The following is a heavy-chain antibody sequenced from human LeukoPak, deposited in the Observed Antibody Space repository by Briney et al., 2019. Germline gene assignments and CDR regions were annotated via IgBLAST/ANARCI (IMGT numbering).Heavy chain of an antibody. V-gene: IGHV1-2*02. D-gene: IGHD5-24*01. CDR2: INPNSGGT. J-gene: IGHJ3*02. CDR1: GYTFTDYY. Sequence: ASVKVSCKASGYTFTDYYIHWVRQAPGQGLEWMGWINPNSGGTNYAQKFQGRVTMTRDTSISTAYMELSRLRSDDTAVYYCARARGDGYHDAFDIWGQGTMVTVSS. CDR3: ARARGDGYHDAFDI.